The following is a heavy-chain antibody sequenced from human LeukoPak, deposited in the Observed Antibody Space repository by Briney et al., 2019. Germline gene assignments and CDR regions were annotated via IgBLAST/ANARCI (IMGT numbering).Heavy chain of an antibody. CDR2: ISYDGSNK. D-gene: IGHD3-22*01. CDR1: GFTFSSYA. J-gene: IGHJ4*02. Sequence: PGGSLRLSCAASGFTFSSYAMHWVRQAPGKGLEWVAVISYDGSNKYYADSVKGRFTISRDNSKNTLYLQMSSLRAEDTAVYYCARARDYYDSSGYSKWGQGTLVTVSS. V-gene: IGHV3-30-3*01. CDR3: ARARDYYDSSGYSK.